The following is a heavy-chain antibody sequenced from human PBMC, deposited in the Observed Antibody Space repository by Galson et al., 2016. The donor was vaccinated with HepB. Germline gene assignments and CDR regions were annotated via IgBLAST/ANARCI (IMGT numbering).Heavy chain of an antibody. CDR2: ISSSSSYI. Sequence: SLRLSCAASGFPFSSYNMNWVRQAPGKGLEWVSSISSSSSYISYADSVRGRFTISRDNAKNSLYLQMNSLRAEDTAVYYCARDHLDYYYDNSGFDYWGQGTLVTVSS. CDR1: GFPFSSYN. D-gene: IGHD3-22*01. J-gene: IGHJ4*02. CDR3: ARDHLDYYYDNSGFDY. V-gene: IGHV3-21*01.